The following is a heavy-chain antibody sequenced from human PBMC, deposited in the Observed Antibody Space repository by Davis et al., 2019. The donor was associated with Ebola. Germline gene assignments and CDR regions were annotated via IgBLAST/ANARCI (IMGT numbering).Heavy chain of an antibody. Sequence: ASVKVSCKASGYTFTTYDINWVRQAPGQGLEWMGIINPSGGSTSYAQKFQGRVTMTRDTSTSTVYMELSSLRSEDTAVYYCARDVVVVAATDWFDPWGQGTLVTVSS. J-gene: IGHJ5*02. CDR1: GYTFTTYD. CDR2: INPSGGST. V-gene: IGHV1-46*01. D-gene: IGHD2-15*01. CDR3: ARDVVVVAATDWFDP.